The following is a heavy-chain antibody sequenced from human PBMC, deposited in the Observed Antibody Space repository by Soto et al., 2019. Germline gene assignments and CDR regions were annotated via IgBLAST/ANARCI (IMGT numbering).Heavy chain of an antibody. CDR1: GFTFDDYA. Sequence: PGGSLRLSCAASGFTFDDYAMHWVRQAPGKGLEWVSGISWNSGSIGYADSVKGRFTISRDNAKNSLYLQMNGLRAEDTALYYCAKDIHIYRIAAAGSYFDYWGQGTLVTVSS. D-gene: IGHD6-13*01. V-gene: IGHV3-9*01. CDR3: AKDIHIYRIAAAGSYFDY. J-gene: IGHJ4*02. CDR2: ISWNSGSI.